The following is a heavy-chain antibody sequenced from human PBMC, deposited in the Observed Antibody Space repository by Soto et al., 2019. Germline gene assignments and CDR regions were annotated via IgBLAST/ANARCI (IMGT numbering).Heavy chain of an antibody. V-gene: IGHV4-31*03. CDR2: IYYSGST. J-gene: IGHJ6*02. CDR1: GGSISSGGYY. CDR3: ARFTLNYGMAV. Sequence: SETLSLTCTVSGGSISSGGYYWSWIPKHPGKGLERIGHIYYSGSTYYTPSLKSRVTIAVDTSKNQLSLKLSSVTAADTAVYYCARFTLNYGMAVWGQGTTVTVSS.